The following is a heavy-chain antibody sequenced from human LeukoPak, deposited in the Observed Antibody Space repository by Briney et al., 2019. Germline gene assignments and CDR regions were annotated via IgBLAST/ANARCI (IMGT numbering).Heavy chain of an antibody. CDR2: IYGDGRI. Sequence: PGGSLRLSCAASGFTVTSNYMSWVRQAPGKGLEWVSVIYGDGRIHYADSVKGRFTISRDDSKNTLYLQMNSLRAEDTAVYYCARESGYSYGLAGFSDYWGQGTLVTVSS. CDR1: GFTVTSNY. CDR3: ARESGYSYGLAGFSDY. V-gene: IGHV3-53*01. D-gene: IGHD5-18*01. J-gene: IGHJ4*02.